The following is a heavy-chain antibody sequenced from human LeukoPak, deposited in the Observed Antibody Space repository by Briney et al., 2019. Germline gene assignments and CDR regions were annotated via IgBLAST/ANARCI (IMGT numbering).Heavy chain of an antibody. J-gene: IGHJ5*02. CDR2: IKFHGHET. CDR3: ARDSWFDP. Sequence: GGSLTLSCVASGFNFNNYDFHWVRQAPGKGLEWVAFIKFHGHETFYADSVEGRFTFSRDNSRNTLYLQMNSLRSEDTAVYYCARDSWFDPWGQGTLVTVSS. V-gene: IGHV3-30*02. CDR1: GFNFNNYD.